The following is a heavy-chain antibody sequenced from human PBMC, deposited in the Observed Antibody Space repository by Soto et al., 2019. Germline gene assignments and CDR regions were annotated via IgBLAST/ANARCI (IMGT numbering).Heavy chain of an antibody. CDR2: IYYSGST. V-gene: IGHV4-30-4*01. CDR1: GGSSNSGDYY. D-gene: IGHD5-12*01. J-gene: IGHJ2*01. CDR3: ARGGGGMATAARYFDL. Sequence: NPSETLSLTCTVSGGSSNSGDYYWSWIRQPPGKGLEWIGYIYYSGSTYYNPSLKSRVTISVDTSKNQFSLKLSSVTAADTAVYYCARGGGGMATAARYFDLWGLGTLVTVSS.